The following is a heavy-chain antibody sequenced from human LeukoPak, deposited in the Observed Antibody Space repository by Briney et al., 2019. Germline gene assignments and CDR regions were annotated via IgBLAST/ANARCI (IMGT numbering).Heavy chain of an antibody. D-gene: IGHD1-26*01. V-gene: IGHV1-69*13. Sequence: ASVKVSCKASGGTFSSYAISWVRQAPGQGLEWMGGIIPIFGTANYAQKFQGRVTITADESTSTAYMELSSLRSEDTAVYYCARDYGGSYDYYYYGMDVWGQGTTVTVSS. CDR2: IIPIFGTA. J-gene: IGHJ6*02. CDR3: ARDYGGSYDYYYYGMDV. CDR1: GGTFSSYA.